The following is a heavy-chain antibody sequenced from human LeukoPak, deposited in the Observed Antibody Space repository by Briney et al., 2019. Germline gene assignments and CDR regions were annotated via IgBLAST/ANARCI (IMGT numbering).Heavy chain of an antibody. J-gene: IGHJ6*02. D-gene: IGHD2-15*01. CDR2: MNPNSGNT. V-gene: IGHV1-8*01. CDR1: GYTFTIYD. Sequence: ASVKVSCKASGYTFTIYDINWVRQAAGQGFEWMGWMNPNSGNTGYAHKFQGRVTMTRNTSINTAYMELSSLRSEDTAVYFCTRERSGNYGMDVWGQGTTVTVSS. CDR3: TRERSGNYGMDV.